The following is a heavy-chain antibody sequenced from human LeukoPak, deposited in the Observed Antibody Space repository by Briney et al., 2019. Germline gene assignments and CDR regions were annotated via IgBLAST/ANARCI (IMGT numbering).Heavy chain of an antibody. CDR2: AYSDGNT. CDR1: GITVNSTY. CDR3: ARLFGSGWPGYFYYAMDV. Sequence: GGSLRLSCAASGITVNSTYISWVRQAPGKGLEWVSVAYSDGNTYYEGSVKGRFTITRDNSKNTLFLQMNSLRAEDTAVYYCARLFGSGWPGYFYYAMDVWGQGTTVAVSS. J-gene: IGHJ6*02. V-gene: IGHV3-66*04. D-gene: IGHD6-19*01.